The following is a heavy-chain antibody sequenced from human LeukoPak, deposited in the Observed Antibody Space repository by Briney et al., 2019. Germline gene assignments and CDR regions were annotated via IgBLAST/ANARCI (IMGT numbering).Heavy chain of an antibody. CDR2: ISSSSTTI. J-gene: IGHJ6*02. CDR1: GFTFSDYY. Sequence: GGSLRLSCAASGFTFSDYYMSWIRQAPGKGLEWVSYISSSSTTIYYADSVKGRFTISRDNAKNSVYLQINSLRAEDTAVYYCARDRVGGRYHYGMDVWGQGTTVTVSS. CDR3: ARDRVGGRYHYGMDV. D-gene: IGHD3-16*02. V-gene: IGHV3-11*01.